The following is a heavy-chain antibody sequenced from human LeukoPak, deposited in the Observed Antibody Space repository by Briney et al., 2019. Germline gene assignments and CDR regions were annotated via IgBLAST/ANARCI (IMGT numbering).Heavy chain of an antibody. CDR2: IQSDGSST. Sequence: GGSLRLSCAASGFTFSTYWMHWVRQAPGKGLVWVSHIQSDGSSTTYADSVKGRFTISRDNAKNTLYLQMNSLRAEDTAVYYCGRGYGGYDYLDSWGQGTLVTVSS. D-gene: IGHD5-12*01. V-gene: IGHV3-74*01. CDR1: GFTFSTYW. CDR3: GRGYGGYDYLDS. J-gene: IGHJ5*01.